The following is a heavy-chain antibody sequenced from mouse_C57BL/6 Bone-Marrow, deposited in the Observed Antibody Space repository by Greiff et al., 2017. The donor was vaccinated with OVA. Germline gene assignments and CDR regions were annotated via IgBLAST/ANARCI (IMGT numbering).Heavy chain of an antibody. V-gene: IGHV1-81*01. Sequence: QVQLQQSGAELARPGASVKLSCKASGYTFTSYGISWVKQRTGQGLEWIGEIYPRSGNTYYNEKFKGKATLTADKSSSTAYMELRSLTSEDSAVYFCARKGGNYCDYWGQGTTLTVSS. J-gene: IGHJ2*01. CDR2: IYPRSGNT. CDR1: GYTFTSYG. CDR3: ARKGGNYCDY. D-gene: IGHD1-1*02.